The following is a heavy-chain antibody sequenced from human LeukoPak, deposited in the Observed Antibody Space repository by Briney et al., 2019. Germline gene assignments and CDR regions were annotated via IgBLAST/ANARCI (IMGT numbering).Heavy chain of an antibody. CDR3: ARDQYDTWSRRGNFDS. CDR2: IKLDGSEK. CDR1: GFTFGKYW. Sequence: GGSLSLSCVASGFTFGKYWMSWVRQAPGKGLEWVANIKLDGSEKNYVDSVKGRFTISRDNTENSLYLQMNSLRVEDTAAFYCARDQYDTWSRRGNFDSWGQGTLVIVSS. J-gene: IGHJ4*02. D-gene: IGHD3-3*01. V-gene: IGHV3-7*03.